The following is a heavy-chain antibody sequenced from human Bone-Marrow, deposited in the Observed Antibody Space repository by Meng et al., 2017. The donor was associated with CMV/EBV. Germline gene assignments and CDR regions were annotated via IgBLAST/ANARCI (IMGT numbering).Heavy chain of an antibody. D-gene: IGHD2-2*01. J-gene: IGHJ6*02. CDR2: INPNSGGT. Sequence: ASVKVSCKASGYTFTGYYMHWVRQAPGQGLEWMGWINPNSGGTNYAQKFQGRVTMTRDTSISTAYMELSRLRSDDTAVYYCAREYCSSTSCYGMDVWGQGTTVPSP. CDR1: GYTFTGYY. V-gene: IGHV1-2*02. CDR3: AREYCSSTSCYGMDV.